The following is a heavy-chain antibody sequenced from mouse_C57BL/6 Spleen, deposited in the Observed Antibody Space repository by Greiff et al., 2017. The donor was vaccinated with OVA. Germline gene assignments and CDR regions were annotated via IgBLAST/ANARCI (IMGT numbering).Heavy chain of an antibody. CDR2: IYPSDSET. CDR3: ARSRGLWDY. D-gene: IGHD3-1*01. CDR1: GYTFTSYW. J-gene: IGHJ2*01. V-gene: IGHV1-61*01. Sequence: QVQLQQPGAELVRPGSSVKLSCKASGYTFTSYWMDWVKQRPGQGLEWIGNIYPSDSETHYNQKFKDKATLTVDKSSSTAYMQLSSLTSEDSAVYYCARSRGLWDYWGQGTTLTVSS.